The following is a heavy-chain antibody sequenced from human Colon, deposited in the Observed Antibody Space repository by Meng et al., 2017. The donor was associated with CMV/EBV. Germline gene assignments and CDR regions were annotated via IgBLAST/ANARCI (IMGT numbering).Heavy chain of an antibody. Sequence: GESLKISCAASGFTFSSYSMNWVRQAPGKGLEWVSGAKWNGDKAGYADSVEGRFTVSRDNGKNSLYLQLDSLRDEDSGIYYCARETSAVPRMFDIWGQGTRVTVSS. D-gene: IGHD2-15*01. V-gene: IGHV3-20*04. CDR3: ARETSAVPRMFDI. CDR2: AKWNGDKA. J-gene: IGHJ4*02. CDR1: GFTFSSYS.